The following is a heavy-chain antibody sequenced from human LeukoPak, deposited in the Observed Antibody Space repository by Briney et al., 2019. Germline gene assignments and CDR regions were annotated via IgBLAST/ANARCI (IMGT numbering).Heavy chain of an antibody. CDR1: GGTFSSYA. D-gene: IGHD6-6*01. V-gene: IGHV1-69*13. J-gene: IGHJ6*02. CDR3: ARDRAAYSSSSYYYHGMDV. CDR2: IIPIFGTA. Sequence: GASVKVSCKASGGTFSSYAISWVRQAPGQGLEWMGGIIPIFGTANYAQKFQGRVTITADESTSTAYMELSSLRSEDTAVYYCARDRAAYSSSSYYYHGMDVWGQGTTVTVSS.